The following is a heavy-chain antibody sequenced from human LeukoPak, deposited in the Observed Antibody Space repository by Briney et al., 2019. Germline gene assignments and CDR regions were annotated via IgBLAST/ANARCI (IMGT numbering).Heavy chain of an antibody. CDR2: ISSSGSTI. Sequence: GGSLRLSCAASGFTFSSYEMNWVRQAPGKGLEWVSYISSSGSTIYYADSVKGRFTISRDNAKNSLYLQMNSLRAEDTAVYYCARIPSDYDSSGYYYFDYWGQGTLVTVSS. J-gene: IGHJ4*02. CDR1: GFTFSSYE. CDR3: ARIPSDYDSSGYYYFDY. D-gene: IGHD3-22*01. V-gene: IGHV3-48*03.